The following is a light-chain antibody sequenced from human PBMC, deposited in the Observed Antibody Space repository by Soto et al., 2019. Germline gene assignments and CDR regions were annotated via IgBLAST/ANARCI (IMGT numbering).Light chain of an antibody. CDR1: SSDVGGYNY. CDR3: SSYTSSSTYV. Sequence: QSVLTKPASVSGSTGQSIAISCTGTSSDVGGYNYVSWYQQHPGKAPKLMVYDVSNRPSGVSNRFSGSKSGNTASLTISGLQAEDEADYYCSSYTSSSTYVFGTGTKVTVL. CDR2: DVS. V-gene: IGLV2-14*01. J-gene: IGLJ1*01.